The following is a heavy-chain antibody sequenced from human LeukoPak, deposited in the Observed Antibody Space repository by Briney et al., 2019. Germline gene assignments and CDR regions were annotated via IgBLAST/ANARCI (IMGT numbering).Heavy chain of an antibody. CDR3: ATVGGSNLPAEYLQH. J-gene: IGHJ1*01. V-gene: IGHV3-53*01. Sequence: GGSLRLSCAASGFTFSSYWMHWVRQAPGKGLEWVSLIYSGGSTVYADSVKGRFTISRDNSKNTLYLQMNSLRAEDTAVYYCATVGGSNLPAEYLQHWGQGTLVTVSS. CDR1: GFTFSSYW. CDR2: IYSGGST. D-gene: IGHD3-10*01.